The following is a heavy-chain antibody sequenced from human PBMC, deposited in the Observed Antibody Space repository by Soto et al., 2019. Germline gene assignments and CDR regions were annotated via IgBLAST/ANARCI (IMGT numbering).Heavy chain of an antibody. D-gene: IGHD6-13*01. Sequence: SSETLSLTCAVYGGSFSGYCWSWIRQPPGKGLEWIGEINHSGSTNYNPSLKSRVTISVDTSKNQFSLKLSSVTAADTAVYYCARREGSIAAAGTTHGNWFDPWGQGTLVTVSS. CDR2: INHSGST. V-gene: IGHV4-34*01. CDR1: GGSFSGYC. CDR3: ARREGSIAAAGTTHGNWFDP. J-gene: IGHJ5*02.